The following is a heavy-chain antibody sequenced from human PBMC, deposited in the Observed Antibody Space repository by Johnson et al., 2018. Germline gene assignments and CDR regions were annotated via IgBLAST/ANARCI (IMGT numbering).Heavy chain of an antibody. V-gene: IGHV4-34*01. CDR1: GGSFSGYY. CDR3: ARGGDDDYYYMDV. D-gene: IGHD3-16*01. Sequence: QVQLQQWGAGLLKPSETLSPTCAVYGGSFSGYYWSWIRQPPGKGLEWIGEINHSGSTNYNPSLKSRVTISVDTSKNQFSLKLSSVTAADTTVYYCARGGDDDYYYMDVWGKGTTVTVSS. CDR2: INHSGST. J-gene: IGHJ6*03.